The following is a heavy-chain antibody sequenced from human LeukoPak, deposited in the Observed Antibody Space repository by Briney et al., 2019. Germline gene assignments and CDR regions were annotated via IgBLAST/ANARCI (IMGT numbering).Heavy chain of an antibody. CDR1: GFTFRSYG. CDR3: AKDSSGWYYVAY. CDR2: IWDDGDNK. V-gene: IGHV3-33*06. J-gene: IGHJ4*02. Sequence: GGSLRLSCAASGFTFRSYGMHWVRQAPGKGLEWVAVIWDDGDNKYYADSVKGRFTISRDNSKNTLFLQMNSLRAEDTAVYYCAKDSSGWYYVAYWGQGTLVTVSS. D-gene: IGHD6-13*01.